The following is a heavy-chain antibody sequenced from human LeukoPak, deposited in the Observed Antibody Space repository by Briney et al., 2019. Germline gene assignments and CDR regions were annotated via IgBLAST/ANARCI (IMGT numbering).Heavy chain of an antibody. D-gene: IGHD1-1*01. J-gene: IGHJ4*02. CDR1: GFTFSSYA. V-gene: IGHV3-23*01. CDR3: AKGGDWNDVSNY. Sequence: PGGSLRLSCAAPGFTFSSYAMSWVRQAPGKGLEWVSAISGSGGSTYYADSVKGRFTISRDNSKNTLYVQMNSLRAEDTAVYYCAKGGDWNDVSNYWGQGTLVTVSS. CDR2: ISGSGGST.